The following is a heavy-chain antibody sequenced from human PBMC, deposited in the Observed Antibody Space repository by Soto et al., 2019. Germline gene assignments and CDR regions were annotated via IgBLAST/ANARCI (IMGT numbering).Heavy chain of an antibody. Sequence: SETLSLTCTVSGGSISSYYWSWIRQPPGKGLEWIGYIYYSGSTNYNPSLKSRVTISVDTSKNQFSLKLSSVTAADTAVYYCARDPFDYDSDIVPPPSRGFDDWGQGTLVT. CDR1: GGSISSYY. J-gene: IGHJ4*02. CDR3: ARDPFDYDSDIVPPPSRGFDD. D-gene: IGHD3-22*01. V-gene: IGHV4-59*12. CDR2: IYYSGST.